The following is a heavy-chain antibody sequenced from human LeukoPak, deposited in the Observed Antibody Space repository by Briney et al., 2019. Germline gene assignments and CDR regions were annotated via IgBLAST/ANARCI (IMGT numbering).Heavy chain of an antibody. J-gene: IGHJ5*02. CDR2: ISGSGDNT. CDR1: GFTFSNYA. CDR3: AKHWAGSSGWTWFDP. D-gene: IGHD6-19*01. V-gene: IGHV3-23*01. Sequence: GGSLRLSCAASGFTFSNYAMNWVRQAPGKGLEWVSDISGSGDNTYYADSVKGRFTISRDNSKNTLYLQMNSLRAEDTAVYYCAKHWAGSSGWTWFDPWGQGTLVTVSS.